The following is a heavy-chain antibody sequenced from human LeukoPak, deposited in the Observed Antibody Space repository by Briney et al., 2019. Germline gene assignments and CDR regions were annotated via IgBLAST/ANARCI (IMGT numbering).Heavy chain of an antibody. D-gene: IGHD6-13*01. CDR2: INHSGST. J-gene: IGHJ4*02. CDR1: GGSFSGYY. CDR3: ARLGGIAAAGSSRSYYFDY. V-gene: IGHV4-34*01. Sequence: SETLSLTCAVYGGSFSGYYWSWIRQPPGKGLEWIGEINHSGSTNYNPSLKSRVTMSVDTSKNQFSLKLSSVTAADTAVYYCARLGGIAAAGSSRSYYFDYWGQGTLVTVSS.